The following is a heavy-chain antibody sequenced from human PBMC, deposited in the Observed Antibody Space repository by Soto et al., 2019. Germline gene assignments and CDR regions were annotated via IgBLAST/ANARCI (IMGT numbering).Heavy chain of an antibody. Sequence: EVQLVESGGGLVQPGGSLRLSCAASGFTVSSNYMSWVRQAPGKGLEWVSVIYSGGSTYYADSVKGRFTIPRDNSKNTLYLEMDSLRAEDTAVYYCASNTAVDTAMVRDYWGQGTLVTVSS. J-gene: IGHJ4*02. D-gene: IGHD5-18*01. V-gene: IGHV3-66*01. CDR3: ASNTAVDTAMVRDY. CDR2: IYSGGST. CDR1: GFTVSSNY.